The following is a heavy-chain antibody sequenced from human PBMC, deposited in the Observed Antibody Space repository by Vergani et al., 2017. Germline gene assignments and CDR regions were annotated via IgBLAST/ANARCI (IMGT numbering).Heavy chain of an antibody. CDR1: GFTFSSYA. J-gene: IGHJ4*02. D-gene: IGHD1-26*01. CDR3: AGGSGSYGWGYGRFDY. Sequence: EVQLLESGGGLVQPGGSLRLSCAASGFTFSSYAMSWVRQAPGKGLEWVSAISGSGGSTYYADSVKGRFTISRDNAKNTLYLQMNSLRAEDTAVDYCAGGSGSYGWGYGRFDYWGQGTLVTVSS. CDR2: ISGSGGST. V-gene: IGHV3-23*01.